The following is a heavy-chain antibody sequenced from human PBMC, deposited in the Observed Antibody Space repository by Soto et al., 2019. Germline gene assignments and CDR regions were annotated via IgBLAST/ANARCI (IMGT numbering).Heavy chain of an antibody. CDR2: IYYSGST. CDR1: GGSISSYY. J-gene: IGHJ6*03. D-gene: IGHD2-8*01. Sequence: SETLSLTCTVSGGSISSYYWSWIRQPPGKGLEWIGYIYYSGSTNYNPSLKSRVTISVDTSKNQFSLKLSSVTAADTAVYYCARVEDCTNGVCYKDYYYYYMDVWGKGTTVTVSS. V-gene: IGHV4-59*01. CDR3: ARVEDCTNGVCYKDYYYYYMDV.